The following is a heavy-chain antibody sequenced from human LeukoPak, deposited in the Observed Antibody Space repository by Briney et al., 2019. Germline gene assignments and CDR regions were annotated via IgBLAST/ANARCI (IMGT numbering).Heavy chain of an antibody. CDR3: ARQGYCSSTSCYVDF. J-gene: IGHJ4*02. D-gene: IGHD2-2*01. CDR2: IYPDDSDA. Sequence: GESLKVSCKDSGYSFTTYWLAWVRQMPGKGLERMGIIYPDDSDARYRPSFQGQVTISADKSISTAYLQWSSLKASDSAMYYCARQGYCSSTSCYVDFWGQGTLVTVSS. V-gene: IGHV5-51*01. CDR1: GYSFTTYW.